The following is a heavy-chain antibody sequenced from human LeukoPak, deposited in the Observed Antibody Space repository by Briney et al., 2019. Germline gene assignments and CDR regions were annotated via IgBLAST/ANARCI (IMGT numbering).Heavy chain of an antibody. CDR2: ISSSSSYI. CDR3: ARDSSGWHYYYYGMDV. J-gene: IGHJ6*02. D-gene: IGHD6-19*01. V-gene: IGHV3-21*01. CDR1: GFTFSSYS. Sequence: GGSLRLSCAASGFTFSSYSMNRVRQAPGKGLEWVSSISSSSSYIYYADSVKGRFTISRDNAKNSLYLQMNSLRAEGTAVYYCARDSSGWHYYYYGMDVWGQGTTVTVSS.